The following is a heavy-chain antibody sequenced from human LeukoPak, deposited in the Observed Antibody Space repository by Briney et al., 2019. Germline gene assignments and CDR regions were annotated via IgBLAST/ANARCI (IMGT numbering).Heavy chain of an antibody. J-gene: IGHJ4*02. CDR2: IYTSGST. CDR3: ARNCYDSSGYKYAFDY. V-gene: IGHV4-4*07. CDR1: GGSISNYY. Sequence: SETQSLTCTVSGGSISNYYWSWIRQPAGKGLEWIGRIYTSGSTNYDPSLKSRVTMSIDTSKNQFSLKLSSVTAADTAVYYCARNCYDSSGYKYAFDYWGQGTLVTVSS. D-gene: IGHD3-22*01.